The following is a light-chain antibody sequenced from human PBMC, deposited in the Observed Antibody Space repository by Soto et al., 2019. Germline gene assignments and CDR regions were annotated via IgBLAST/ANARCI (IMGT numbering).Light chain of an antibody. CDR2: GAS. CDR1: QTISSD. CDR3: QQRSNWPLT. Sequence: EIVMTQSPATLSVSPGERATLSCRASQTISSDLAWYQQKPGQAPRLLVYGASTRATGIPGRFSGSGSGTDFTLTISSLEPEDFAVYYCQQRSNWPLTFGGGTKVEIK. V-gene: IGKV3-11*01. J-gene: IGKJ4*01.